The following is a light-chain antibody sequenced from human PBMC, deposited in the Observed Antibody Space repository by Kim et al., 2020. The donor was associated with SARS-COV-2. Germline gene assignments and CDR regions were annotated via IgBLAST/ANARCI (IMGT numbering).Light chain of an antibody. V-gene: IGLV2-14*03. J-gene: IGLJ2*01. CDR2: DAS. Sequence: GQSITISCSAISSDARYYNYVSWYQQHPGKAPKLMIYDASNRPSGVSNRFSGSKSANTASLTISGLLSEDEADYYCFSYSTANTLVFGGGTQLTVL. CDR1: SSDARYYNY. CDR3: FSYSTANTLV.